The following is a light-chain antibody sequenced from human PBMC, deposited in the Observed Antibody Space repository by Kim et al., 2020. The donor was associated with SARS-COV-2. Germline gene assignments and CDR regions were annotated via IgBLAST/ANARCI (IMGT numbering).Light chain of an antibody. J-gene: IGKJ1*01. CDR2: GAS. CDR1: QSVSSSY. V-gene: IGKV3-20*01. CDR3: QQYGSSPWT. Sequence: SPGERATLSCRASQSVSSSYVAWYQQKPGQAPRLLIYGASNRATGTPDRFSGSGSGTDFTLTISRLEPEDFAVYYCQQYGSSPWTFGPGTKVDIK.